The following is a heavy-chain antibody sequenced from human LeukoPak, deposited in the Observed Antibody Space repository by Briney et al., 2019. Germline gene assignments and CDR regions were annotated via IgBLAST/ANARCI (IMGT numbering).Heavy chain of an antibody. CDR3: ARDDYYGSGQFDY. V-gene: IGHV1-46*01. CDR2: INPSGGST. D-gene: IGHD3-10*01. Sequence: ASVKVSCKVSGYTLTELSMHWVRQAPGQGLEWMGIINPSGGSTSYAQKFRGRVTMTRDTSTSTVYMELSSLRSEDTAVYYCARDDYYGSGQFDYWGQGTLVTVSS. CDR1: GYTLTELS. J-gene: IGHJ4*02.